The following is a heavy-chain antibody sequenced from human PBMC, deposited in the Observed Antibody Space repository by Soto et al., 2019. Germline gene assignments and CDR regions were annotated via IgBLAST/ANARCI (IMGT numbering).Heavy chain of an antibody. CDR3: ARSTYKSGFNWFDP. CDR1: GAPINSDY. D-gene: IGHD5-12*01. V-gene: IGHV4-59*01. Sequence: SETLSLTCTVSGAPINSDYWSWIRQSPGKGLEWIGYIYHIGSTDYNPSLKSRVTISIDKSKDQFSLNLRSVTAADTAVYFCARSTYKSGFNWFDPWGQGTQVTVSS. CDR2: IYHIGST. J-gene: IGHJ5*02.